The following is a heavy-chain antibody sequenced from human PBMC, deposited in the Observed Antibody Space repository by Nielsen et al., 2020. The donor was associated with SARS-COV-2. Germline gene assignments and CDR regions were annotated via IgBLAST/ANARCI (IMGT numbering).Heavy chain of an antibody. CDR3: AKGVELLGYFDY. V-gene: IGHV3-43*02. CDR2: ISGDGGST. Sequence: GESLKISCAASGFTFDDYAMHWVRQAPGKGLEWVSLISGDGGSTYYADSVKGRFTTSRDNSKNSLYLQMNSLRTEDTALYYCAKGVELLGYFDYWGQGTLVTVSS. D-gene: IGHD1-26*01. CDR1: GFTFDDYA. J-gene: IGHJ4*02.